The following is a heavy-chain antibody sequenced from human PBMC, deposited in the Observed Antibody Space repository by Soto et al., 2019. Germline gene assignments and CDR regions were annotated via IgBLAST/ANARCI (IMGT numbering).Heavy chain of an antibody. CDR3: ATANNTSPFDY. V-gene: IGHV1-58*01. Sequence: SAKVSCKESGFTFADSAVQWGRQARGQSLEWIGRIIVDSGNTKSAEKFTERVSMSWDMSTSTAFMELRSLSSDDTAVYYCATANNTSPFDYWGLGTLVTVS. CDR1: GFTFADSA. J-gene: IGHJ4*02. CDR2: IIVDSGNT. D-gene: IGHD1-26*01.